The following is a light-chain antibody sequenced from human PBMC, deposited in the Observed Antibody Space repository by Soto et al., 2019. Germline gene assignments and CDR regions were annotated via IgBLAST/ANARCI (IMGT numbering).Light chain of an antibody. V-gene: IGLV4-69*01. J-gene: IGLJ2*01. CDR1: SGHRTYA. Sequence: QSVLTQSPSASASLGASVKLTCTLSSGHRTYAIAWHQQQPEKGPRYLINLNSDGRHTKGDGIPDRFSGSSSGTERYLTISSLQSEDEADYYCQTWGTGLLVFGGGTKLTVL. CDR3: QTWGTGLLV. CDR2: LNSDGRH.